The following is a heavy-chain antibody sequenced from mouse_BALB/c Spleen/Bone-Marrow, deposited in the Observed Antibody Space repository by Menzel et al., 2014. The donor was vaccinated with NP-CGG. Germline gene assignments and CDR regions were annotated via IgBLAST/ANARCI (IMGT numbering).Heavy chain of an antibody. V-gene: IGHV1-19*01. D-gene: IGHD2-1*01. Sequence: VQLQQSGPELVKPGASVKMSCKASGYTFTDYYMDWVKQSHGESFEWIGRVNPYNGGTSYNQKFKGKATLTVDMSSSTAYMELNSLTSEDSAVYYCARGIYYGNYFDYWGQGTTLTVSS. CDR3: ARGIYYGNYFDY. CDR2: VNPYNGGT. J-gene: IGHJ2*01. CDR1: GYTFTDYY.